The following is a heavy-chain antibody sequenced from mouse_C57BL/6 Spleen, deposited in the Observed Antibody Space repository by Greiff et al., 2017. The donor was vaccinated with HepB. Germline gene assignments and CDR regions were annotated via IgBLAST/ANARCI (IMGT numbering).Heavy chain of an antibody. CDR3: TRDRDGYEAY. D-gene: IGHD2-2*01. Sequence: EVQGVESGEGLVKPGGSLKLSCAASGFTFSSYAMSWVRQTPEKRLEWVAYISSGGDYIYYADTVKGRFTISRDNARNTLYLQMSSLKSEDTAMYYCTRDRDGYEAYWGQGTLVTVSA. CDR2: ISSGGDYI. V-gene: IGHV5-9-1*02. CDR1: GFTFSSYA. J-gene: IGHJ3*01.